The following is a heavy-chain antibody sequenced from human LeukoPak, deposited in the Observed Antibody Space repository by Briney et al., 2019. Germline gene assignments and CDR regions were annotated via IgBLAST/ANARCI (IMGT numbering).Heavy chain of an antibody. CDR1: GFTFSSYE. J-gene: IGHJ4*02. D-gene: IGHD3-22*01. CDR2: ISSSGSTI. Sequence: RGSLRLSCAASGFTFSSYEMNWVRQAPGKGLEWVSYISSSGSTIYYADSVKGRFTISRDNAKNSLYLQMNSLRAEDTAVYYCARYYDSSGYYWDYWGQGTLVTVSS. CDR3: ARYYDSSGYYWDY. V-gene: IGHV3-48*03.